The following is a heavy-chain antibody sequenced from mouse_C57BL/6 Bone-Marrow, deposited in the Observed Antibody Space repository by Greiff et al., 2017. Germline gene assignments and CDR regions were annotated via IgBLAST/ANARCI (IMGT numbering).Heavy chain of an antibody. CDR1: GYTFTSYG. V-gene: IGHV1-81*01. J-gene: IGHJ4*01. CDR2: IYPRSGNT. CDR3: ARQLRLRRKGAMDY. D-gene: IGHD3-2*02. Sequence: VQLQQSGAELARPGASVKLSCKASGYTFTSYGISWVKQRTGQGLEWIGEIYPRSGNTYYNEKFKGKATLTADKSSSTAYRELRSLTSEDSAVYFCARQLRLRRKGAMDYWGQGTSVTVSS.